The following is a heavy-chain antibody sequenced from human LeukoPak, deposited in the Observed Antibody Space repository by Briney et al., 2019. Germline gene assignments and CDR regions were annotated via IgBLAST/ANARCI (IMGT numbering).Heavy chain of an antibody. CDR1: GFTFSSYA. CDR3: ARVNSQFGAFDI. CDR2: ISGSGGST. V-gene: IGHV3-23*01. D-gene: IGHD3-16*01. J-gene: IGHJ3*02. Sequence: GGSLRLSCSASGFTFSSYAMSWVRQAPGKGLEWVSAISGSGGSTYYADSVKGRFTISRDNSKNTLYLQMNSLRAEDTAVYYCARVNSQFGAFDIWGQGTMVTVSS.